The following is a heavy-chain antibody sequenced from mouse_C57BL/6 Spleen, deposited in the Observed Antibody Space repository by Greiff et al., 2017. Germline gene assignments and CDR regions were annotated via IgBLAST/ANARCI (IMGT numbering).Heavy chain of an antibody. D-gene: IGHD4-1*01. J-gene: IGHJ4*01. CDR1: GFSLSTSGMG. V-gene: IGHV8-12*01. CDR2: IYWDDDK. Sequence: QVTLKESGPGILQSSQTLSLTCSFSGFSLSTSGMGVSWIRQPSGKGLEWLAHIYWDDDKRYNPSLKSRLTISKDTSRNQVFLKITSVDTADTATYYCARSSNWDVGYYAMDYWGQGTSVTVSS. CDR3: ARSSNWDVGYYAMDY.